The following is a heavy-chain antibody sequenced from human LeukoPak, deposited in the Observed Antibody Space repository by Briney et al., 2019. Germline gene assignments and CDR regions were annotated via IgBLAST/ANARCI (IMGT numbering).Heavy chain of an antibody. CDR1: GYTLTDYY. J-gene: IGHJ4*02. Sequence: RASVKVSCKASGYTLTDYYMHWVRQAPGQGLEWMGWINPNSGATNYAQSLRGRVTMTRDTSISTAYMELSSLRSEDTAVYYCAAETYYYDSSGYPSLDYWGQGTLVTVSS. CDR3: AAETYYYDSSGYPSLDY. CDR2: INPNSGAT. V-gene: IGHV1-2*02. D-gene: IGHD3-22*01.